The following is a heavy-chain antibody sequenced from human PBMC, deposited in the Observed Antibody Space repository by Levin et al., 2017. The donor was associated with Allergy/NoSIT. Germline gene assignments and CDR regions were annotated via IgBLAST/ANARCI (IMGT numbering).Heavy chain of an antibody. V-gene: IGHV3-11*01. Sequence: GGSLRLSCAASGFTFSDYYMSWIRQAPGKGLEWVSYISSSGSTIYYADSVKGRFTISRDNAKNSLYLQMNSLRAEDTAVYYCARDSSSRVYWYFDLWGRGTLVTVSS. CDR1: GFTFSDYY. CDR3: ARDSSSRVYWYFDL. J-gene: IGHJ2*01. D-gene: IGHD6-6*01. CDR2: ISSSGSTI.